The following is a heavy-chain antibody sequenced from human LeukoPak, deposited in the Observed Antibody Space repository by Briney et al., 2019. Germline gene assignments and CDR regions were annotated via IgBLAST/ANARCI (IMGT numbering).Heavy chain of an antibody. CDR2: ISGFNGNT. Sequence: GASVKVSCKASGYTFSSYDISWLRQAPGQGLEWMGRISGFNGNTNYAQKFQGRVTMTTDTSTSTAYMELRSLRSDDTAVYYCARDTAVADSDYWGQGTLVTVSP. D-gene: IGHD6-19*01. CDR3: ARDTAVADSDY. CDR1: GYTFSSYD. V-gene: IGHV1-18*01. J-gene: IGHJ4*02.